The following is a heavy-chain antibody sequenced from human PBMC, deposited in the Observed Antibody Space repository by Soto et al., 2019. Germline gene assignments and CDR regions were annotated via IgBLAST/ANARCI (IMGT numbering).Heavy chain of an antibody. D-gene: IGHD2-2*01. CDR1: GYTFTSYG. CDR2: ISAYNGNT. CDR3: ARDLGVVVVPAPNYYFDY. J-gene: IGHJ4*02. V-gene: IGHV1-18*01. Sequence: ASVKVSCKASGYTFTSYGISWVRQAPGQGLEWMGWISAYNGNTNYAQKLQGRVTMTTDTSTSTAYMELRSLRSDDTAVYYCARDLGVVVVPAPNYYFDYWGQGTLVTVSS.